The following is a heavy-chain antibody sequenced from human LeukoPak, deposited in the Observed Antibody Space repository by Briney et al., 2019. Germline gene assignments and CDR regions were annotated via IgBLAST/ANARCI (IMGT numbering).Heavy chain of an antibody. Sequence: SETLSLTCTVSGGSISSYYWSWIRQPAGKGLEWIGPIYTSGSTNYNPSLKSRVTMSVDTSKNQFSLKLSSVTAADTAVYYCARDVRYDFWSGYSTYLDYWGQGTLVTVSS. CDR1: GGSISSYY. CDR2: IYTSGST. CDR3: ARDVRYDFWSGYSTYLDY. J-gene: IGHJ4*02. V-gene: IGHV4-4*07. D-gene: IGHD3-3*01.